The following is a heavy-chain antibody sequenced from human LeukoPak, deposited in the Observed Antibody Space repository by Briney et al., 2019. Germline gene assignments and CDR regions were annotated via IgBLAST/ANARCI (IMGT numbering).Heavy chain of an antibody. CDR3: AREERGLAIDY. CDR1: AFTFNNHA. D-gene: IGHD3/OR15-3a*01. V-gene: IGHV3-64*01. J-gene: IGHJ4*02. CDR2: INSNGNTT. Sequence: GGSLSLSCSASAFTFNNHAMHWVRQAPGKGLEYVLAINSNGNTTYYRSSVTGRFTSARDNTKSKLYLQMGSLRHADTDVYYCAREERGLAIDYWGQGALVTVSS.